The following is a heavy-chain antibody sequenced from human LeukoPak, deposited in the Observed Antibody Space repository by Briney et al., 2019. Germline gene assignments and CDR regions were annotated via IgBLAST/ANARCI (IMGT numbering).Heavy chain of an antibody. CDR1: GGSISSYY. J-gene: IGHJ4*02. V-gene: IGHV4-59*08. CDR2: IYYSGST. Sequence: PSETLSLTCTVSGGSISSYYWSWIRQPPGKGLEWIGYIYYSGSTNYNPSLKSRVTISVDTSKNQFSLKLSSVTAADTAVYYCARHSYCGGDCYWDAFDYWGQGTLVTVSS. D-gene: IGHD2-21*02. CDR3: ARHSYCGGDCYWDAFDY.